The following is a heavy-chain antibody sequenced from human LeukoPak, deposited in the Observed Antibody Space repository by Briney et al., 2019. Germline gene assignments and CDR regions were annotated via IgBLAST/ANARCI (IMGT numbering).Heavy chain of an antibody. CDR3: ARGVPYDSWSGPHYSDY. Sequence: PGGSLRLSCAASRFTLSTYWMSWVRQAPGKGLDWVAHIKQDGSQEYYVDSVKGRFTISRDSAKSSLYLQMNSLRAEDTAVYYCARGVPYDSWSGPHYSDYWGQGTLVTVSS. J-gene: IGHJ4*02. V-gene: IGHV3-7*01. CDR2: IKQDGSQE. CDR1: RFTLSTYW. D-gene: IGHD3-3*01.